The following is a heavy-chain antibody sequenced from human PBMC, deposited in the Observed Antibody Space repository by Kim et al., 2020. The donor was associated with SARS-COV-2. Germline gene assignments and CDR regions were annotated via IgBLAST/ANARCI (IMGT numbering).Heavy chain of an antibody. V-gene: IGHV4-59*01. CDR3: ARDVAEQYSYGHGYFDY. CDR1: GGSISSYY. D-gene: IGHD5-18*01. Sequence: SETLSLTCTVSGGSISSYYWSWIRQPPGKGLEWIGYIYYSGSTNYNPSLKSRVTISVDTSKNQFSLKLSSVTAADTAVYYCARDVAEQYSYGHGYFDYWGQGTLVTVSS. J-gene: IGHJ4*02. CDR2: IYYSGST.